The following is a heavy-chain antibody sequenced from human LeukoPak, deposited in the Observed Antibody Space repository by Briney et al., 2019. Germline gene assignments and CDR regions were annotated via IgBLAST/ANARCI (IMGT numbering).Heavy chain of an antibody. D-gene: IGHD3-22*01. V-gene: IGHV4-4*07. CDR2: IYTSGST. CDR3: ARAGEMSHYDSSGYYYFDY. J-gene: IGHJ4*02. CDR1: GGSISSYY. Sequence: SETLSLTCTVSGGSISSYYWSWIRQPAGKGLEWIGRIYTSGSTNYNPSLKSRVTISVDTSKNQFSLKLSSVTAADTAVYYCARAGEMSHYDSSGYYYFDYWGQGTLATVSS.